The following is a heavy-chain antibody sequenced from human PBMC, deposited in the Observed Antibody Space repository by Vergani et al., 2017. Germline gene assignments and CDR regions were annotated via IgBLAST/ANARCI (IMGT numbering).Heavy chain of an antibody. V-gene: IGHV3-74*01. J-gene: IGHJ4*02. CDR1: GFTFSSYW. CDR3: AILGYSGSRKYFDY. Sequence: EVQLVESGGGFVQPGGSLRLSCAASGFTFSSYWMHWVRQAPGKGLVWVSRINSDGSSTSYADSVKGRFTISRDNAKNTLYLQMNSLRAEDTAVYYCAILGYSGSRKYFDYWGQGTLVTVSS. CDR2: INSDGSST. D-gene: IGHD1-26*01.